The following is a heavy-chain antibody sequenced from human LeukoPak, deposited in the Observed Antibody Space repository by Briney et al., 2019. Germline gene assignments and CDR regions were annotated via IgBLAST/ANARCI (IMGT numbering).Heavy chain of an antibody. CDR1: GGTFSSYA. Sequence: ASVKVSCKASGGTFSSYAISWVRQAPGQGLEWMGWISAYNGNTNYAQKLQGRVTMTTDTSTSTAYMELRSLRSDDTAVYYCARDGTDAGFDPWGQGTLVTVSS. CDR3: ARDGTDAGFDP. V-gene: IGHV1-18*01. D-gene: IGHD1-14*01. CDR2: ISAYNGNT. J-gene: IGHJ5*02.